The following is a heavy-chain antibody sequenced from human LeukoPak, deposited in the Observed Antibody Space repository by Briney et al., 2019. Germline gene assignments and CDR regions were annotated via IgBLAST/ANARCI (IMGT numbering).Heavy chain of an antibody. CDR3: ARRGSIAVAGANFDY. CDR2: INAGNGNT. D-gene: IGHD6-19*01. CDR1: GYTFTSYA. Sequence: ASVKVSCKASGYTFTSYAMHWVRQAPGQRLEWMGWINAGNGNTKYSQKFQGRVTITRDTSASTAYMELSSLRSEDTAVYYCARRGSIAVAGANFDYWGQGTLVTVSS. V-gene: IGHV1-3*01. J-gene: IGHJ4*02.